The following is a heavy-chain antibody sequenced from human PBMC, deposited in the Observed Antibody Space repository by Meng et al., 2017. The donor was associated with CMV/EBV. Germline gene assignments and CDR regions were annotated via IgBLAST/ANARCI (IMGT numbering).Heavy chain of an antibody. J-gene: IGHJ5*02. Sequence: QVQLVQSGAEVKKPGASVKVSCXXXXYTFTGYYMHWVRQAPGQGLEWMGWINPNSGGTNYAQKFQGRVTMTRDTSISTAYMELSRLRSDDTAVYYCARSGRSSSWYGGSVEYWFDPWGQGTLVTVSS. CDR2: INPNSGGT. D-gene: IGHD6-13*01. CDR1: XYTFTGYY. V-gene: IGHV1-2*02. CDR3: ARSGRSSSWYGGSVEYWFDP.